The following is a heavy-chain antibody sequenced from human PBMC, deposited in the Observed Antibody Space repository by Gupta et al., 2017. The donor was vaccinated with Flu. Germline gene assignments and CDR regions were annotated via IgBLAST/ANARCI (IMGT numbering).Heavy chain of an antibody. CDR2: FQYTGRI. CDR1: GGSLGNYP. CDR3: ARAESGNDSGDY. D-gene: IGHD5-12*01. V-gene: IGHV4-59*08. J-gene: IGHJ4*02. Sequence: QVQLQESGPGLAEPSETFVLTCTVSGGSLGNYPWRWSRQPPWKGLECIEYFQYTGRITYSPSIESGVTITVDASENQFSLKLNSVTAADTAVYYCARAESGNDSGDYWGQGTLVTVSS.